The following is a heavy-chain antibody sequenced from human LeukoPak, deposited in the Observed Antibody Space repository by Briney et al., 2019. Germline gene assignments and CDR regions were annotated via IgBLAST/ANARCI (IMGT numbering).Heavy chain of an antibody. V-gene: IGHV4-39*07. CDR1: GDSISSSNSY. J-gene: IGHJ4*02. Sequence: TSETLSLTCTVSGDSISSSNSYWGWIRQPPGKGLEWIGSIYYSGNTYYNASLKSRVTISVDTSKNQFSLKLSSVTAADTAVYYCARVRVGALYFDYWGQGTLVTVSS. CDR3: ARVRVGALYFDY. CDR2: IYYSGNT. D-gene: IGHD1-26*01.